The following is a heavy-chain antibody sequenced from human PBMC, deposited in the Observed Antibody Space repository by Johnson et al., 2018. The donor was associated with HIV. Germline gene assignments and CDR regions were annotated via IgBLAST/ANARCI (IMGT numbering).Heavy chain of an antibody. CDR2: ISYDGSNN. Sequence: QVQLVESGGGLVQPGRSLRLSCAASGFTFSSYAMHWVRQAPGKGLEWVAVISYDGSNNYYADSVKGRFTISRDNSKNTLYLQMNSLRAEDTAVYYCARCDSSSPLRAFDIWGQGTMVTVSS. V-gene: IGHV3-30*04. CDR3: ARCDSSSPLRAFDI. J-gene: IGHJ3*02. D-gene: IGHD6-6*01. CDR1: GFTFSSYA.